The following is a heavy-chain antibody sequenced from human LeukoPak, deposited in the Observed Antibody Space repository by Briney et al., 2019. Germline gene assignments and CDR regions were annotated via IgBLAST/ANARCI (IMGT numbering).Heavy chain of an antibody. Sequence: SGGSLRLSCAASGFTFSSYDMHWVRQATGKGLEWVSAIGTAGDTYYPGSVKGRFTISRENAKNSLYLQMNSLRAGDTAVYYCARGLQGYDFWSGYRPVGYYGMDVWGQGTTATVSS. J-gene: IGHJ6*02. CDR2: IGTAGDT. CDR1: GFTFSSYD. CDR3: ARGLQGYDFWSGYRPVGYYGMDV. D-gene: IGHD3-3*01. V-gene: IGHV3-13*01.